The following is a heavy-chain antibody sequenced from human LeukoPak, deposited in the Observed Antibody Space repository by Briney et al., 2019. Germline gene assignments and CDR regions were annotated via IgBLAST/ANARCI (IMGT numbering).Heavy chain of an antibody. Sequence: EASVKVSCKTSGDTFTSYDINWVRQATGQGLEWMGWMNPRSGNTIYTQKFQGRVVMTRDTSTSTAYMELSSLRSEDTAVYYCARGGTLVQGVTILYGMDVWGQGTTVTVSS. CDR2: MNPRSGNT. CDR1: GDTFTSYD. V-gene: IGHV1-8*01. J-gene: IGHJ6*02. D-gene: IGHD3-10*01. CDR3: ARGGTLVQGVTILYGMDV.